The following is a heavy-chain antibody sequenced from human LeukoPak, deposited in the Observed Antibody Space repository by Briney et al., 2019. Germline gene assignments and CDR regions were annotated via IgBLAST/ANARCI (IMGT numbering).Heavy chain of an antibody. D-gene: IGHD6-19*01. Sequence: ASVEVSCKASGYIFTSYYMHWVRQAPGQGLEWMGIINPGGGSTSYAQKYQGRITMTRDTSTNTVYMELSSLRSEDTAVYYCARGEYSSGPFDYWGQGTLVTVSS. V-gene: IGHV1-46*01. CDR1: GYIFTSYY. J-gene: IGHJ4*02. CDR3: ARGEYSSGPFDY. CDR2: INPGGGST.